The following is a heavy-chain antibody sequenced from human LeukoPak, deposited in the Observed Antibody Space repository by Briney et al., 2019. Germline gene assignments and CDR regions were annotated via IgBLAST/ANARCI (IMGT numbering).Heavy chain of an antibody. Sequence: GKSLRLSCAASGSTFSSYGMHWVRQAPGKGLEWVAVIWYDGSNKYYADSVKGRFTISRDNAKNTLYLQMNSLRAEDTAVYYCAKKLRGSYYFDYWGQGTLVTASS. CDR1: GSTFSSYG. CDR3: AKKLRGSYYFDY. J-gene: IGHJ4*02. V-gene: IGHV3-33*06. D-gene: IGHD1-26*01. CDR2: IWYDGSNK.